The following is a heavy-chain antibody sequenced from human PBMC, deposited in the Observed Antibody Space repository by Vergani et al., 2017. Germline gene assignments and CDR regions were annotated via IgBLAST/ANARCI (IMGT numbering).Heavy chain of an antibody. J-gene: IGHJ5*02. CDR1: GYTFTSYA. CDR3: ANDPYDYSTSYWFDG. Sequence: QVQLVQSGAEVKKPGASVKVSCKASGYTFTSYAMHWVRQAPGKGLEWVAVISYDGSNKYYADSVKGRFTISRDNSKNTLYLQMNSLRAEDTAVYYCANDPYDYSTSYWFDGSSQGSLVTVYS. CDR2: ISYDGSNK. D-gene: IGHD4-11*01. V-gene: IGHV3-30*18.